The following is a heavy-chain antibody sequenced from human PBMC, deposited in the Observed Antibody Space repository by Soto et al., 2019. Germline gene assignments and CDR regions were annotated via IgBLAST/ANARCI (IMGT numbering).Heavy chain of an antibody. CDR2: ISRDGGTK. CDR1: GFTVSTYG. J-gene: IGHJ4*02. D-gene: IGHD2-8*02. Sequence: QVQLVESGGGVVQPGRSQRLSCAVSGFTVSTYGMHWVRQAPGKGLEWVAVISRDGGTKYYADSVKGRFTISRDNSRNTLFLEMNSLRSDDMAVYYCTGEVASGYWGQGTLVTVSS. CDR3: TGEVASGY. V-gene: IGHV3-30*03.